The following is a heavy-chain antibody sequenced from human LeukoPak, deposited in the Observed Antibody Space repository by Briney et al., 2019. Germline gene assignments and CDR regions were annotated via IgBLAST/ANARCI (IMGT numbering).Heavy chain of an antibody. J-gene: IGHJ4*02. D-gene: IGHD3-22*01. CDR1: GSTFSSYG. CDR2: ISYDGSNK. V-gene: IGHV3-30*18. Sequence: GGSLRLSCAASGSTFSSYGMHWVRQAPGEGLEWVAVISYDGSNKYYADSVKGRFTISRDNSKNTLYLQMNSLRAEDTAVYYCAKDRDYYDSSGYYYFDYWGQGTLVTVSS. CDR3: AKDRDYYDSSGYYYFDY.